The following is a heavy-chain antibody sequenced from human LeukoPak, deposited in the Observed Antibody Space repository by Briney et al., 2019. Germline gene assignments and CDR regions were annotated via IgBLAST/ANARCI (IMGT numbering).Heavy chain of an antibody. Sequence: KPSETLSLTCTVSGDSISTRSYYWGWIRQPPGKGLEWIGSLFYSGSTYYNPSLKSRVTISVDTSKNQFSLKLSSVTAADTAVYYCAKDARAYVVVPAAIGNWGQGTLVTVSS. CDR2: LFYSGST. J-gene: IGHJ4*02. D-gene: IGHD2-2*02. V-gene: IGHV4-39*07. CDR1: GDSISTRSYY. CDR3: AKDARAYVVVPAAIGN.